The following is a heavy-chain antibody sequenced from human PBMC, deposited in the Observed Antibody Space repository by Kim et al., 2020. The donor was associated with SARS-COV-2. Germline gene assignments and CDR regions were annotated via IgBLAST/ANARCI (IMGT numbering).Heavy chain of an antibody. V-gene: IGHV1-69*13. D-gene: IGHD2-15*01. Sequence: SVKVSCKASGGTFSSYAISWVRQAPGQGLEWMGGIIPIFGTANYAQKFQGRVTITADESTSTAYMELSSLRSEDTAVYYCAREERDCSGGSCYTDYYGMDVWGQGTTVTVSS. J-gene: IGHJ6*02. CDR1: GGTFSSYA. CDR2: IIPIFGTA. CDR3: AREERDCSGGSCYTDYYGMDV.